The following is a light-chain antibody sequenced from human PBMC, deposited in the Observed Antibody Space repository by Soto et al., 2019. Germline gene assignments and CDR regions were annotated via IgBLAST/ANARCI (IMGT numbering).Light chain of an antibody. CDR2: YDD. CDR3: QVWDGSSDLV. Sequence: SYELTQPPSVSVAPGQTATITCGGNNIESKSVHWYQQRPGQAPVLVIYYDDDRPSGIPKRFSGSNSGNTATLTISRVEAGDEADYFCQVWDGSSDLVFGSGTKLTVL. J-gene: IGLJ1*01. CDR1: NIESKS. V-gene: IGLV3-21*02.